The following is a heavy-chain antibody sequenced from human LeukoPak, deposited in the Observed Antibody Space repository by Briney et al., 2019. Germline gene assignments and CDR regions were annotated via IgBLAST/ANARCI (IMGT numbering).Heavy chain of an antibody. J-gene: IGHJ6*03. CDR3: ARGAYYYYYYMDV. CDR1: GYTFTGYY. CDR2: INPNSGGT. V-gene: IGHV1-2*02. Sequence: GASVKVSCKASGYTFTGYYMHWVRQAPGQGLEWMGWINPNSGGTNYAQKFQGRVTMTRDTSISTAYMELSRLRSDDTAVYYWARGAYYYYYYMDVWGKGTTVTVSS.